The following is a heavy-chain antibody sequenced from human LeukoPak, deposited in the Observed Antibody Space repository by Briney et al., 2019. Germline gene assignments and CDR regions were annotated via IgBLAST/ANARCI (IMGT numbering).Heavy chain of an antibody. V-gene: IGHV3-23*01. D-gene: IGHD2-2*01. CDR2: ISGSGGST. Sequence: GGSLRLSCAASGFTFSSYAMSWVRQAPGKGLEWVSAISGSGGSTYYADSVKGRFTISRDDSKNTLYLQMNSLRAEDTAVYYCAKDHNQEVVPAAADYWGQGTLVTVSS. CDR1: GFTFSSYA. CDR3: AKDHNQEVVPAAADY. J-gene: IGHJ4*02.